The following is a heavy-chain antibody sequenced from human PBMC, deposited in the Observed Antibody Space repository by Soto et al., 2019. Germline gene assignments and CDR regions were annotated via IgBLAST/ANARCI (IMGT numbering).Heavy chain of an antibody. D-gene: IGHD1-26*01. J-gene: IGHJ4*02. CDR1: GYSFTSYW. CDR3: ARQNSGSYYYFDY. CDR2: IDPSDSYT. V-gene: IGHV5-10-1*01. Sequence: GKSLKISCKGSGYSFTSYWISWVRQMPGKGLEWMGRIDPSDSYTNYSPSFQGHVTISADKSISTAYLQWSSLKASDTAMYYCARQNSGSYYYFDYWGQGTLVTVSS.